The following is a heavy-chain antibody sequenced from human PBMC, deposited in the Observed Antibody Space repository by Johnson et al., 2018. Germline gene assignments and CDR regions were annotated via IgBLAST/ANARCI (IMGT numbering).Heavy chain of an antibody. CDR1: GGTFSSYA. V-gene: IGHV1-69*01. CDR3: ARHPQQLVRGVYYGMDV. Sequence: QVQLQESGAEVKKPGSSVKVSCKASGGTFSSYAISWVRQAPGQGLEWMGGIIPIFGPANYAQKFQGRVPITADESTSTAYMELSSLRSEDTAVYYCARHPQQLVRGVYYGMDVWGQGTTVTVSS. CDR2: IIPIFGPA. D-gene: IGHD6-13*01. J-gene: IGHJ6*02.